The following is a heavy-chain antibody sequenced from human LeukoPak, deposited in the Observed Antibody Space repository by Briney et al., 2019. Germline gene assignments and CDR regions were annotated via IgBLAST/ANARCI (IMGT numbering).Heavy chain of an antibody. Sequence: PSQTLSLTCTVSGGSISSGGYYWRWIRQPPGKGLEWIGYIYHSGSTYYNPSLKSRVTISVDRSKNQFSLKLSSVTAADTAVYYCARGHRGLRDWGQGTLVTVSS. CDR1: GGSISSGGYY. CDR3: ARGHRGLRD. CDR2: IYHSGST. J-gene: IGHJ4*02. V-gene: IGHV4-30-2*01. D-gene: IGHD3-16*01.